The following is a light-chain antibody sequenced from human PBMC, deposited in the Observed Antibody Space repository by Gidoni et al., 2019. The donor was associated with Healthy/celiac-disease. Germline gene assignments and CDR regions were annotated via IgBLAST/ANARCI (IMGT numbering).Light chain of an antibody. V-gene: IGKV1-17*01. CDR1: QGIRHD. J-gene: IGKJ2*01. Sequence: IHMTQSPSSLSASVGDRVTITCRASQGIRHDLGWFQQKPGKAPKRLIYAASTLESWVPSRFSGSGSGTEFTLTISSLQPEDFATYYCLQHNSYPRTFGQGTKLEIK. CDR2: AAS. CDR3: LQHNSYPRT.